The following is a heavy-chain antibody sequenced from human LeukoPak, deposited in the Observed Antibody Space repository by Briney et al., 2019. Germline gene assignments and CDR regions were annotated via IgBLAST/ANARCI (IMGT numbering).Heavy chain of an antibody. CDR2: INHSGST. V-gene: IGHV4-34*01. CDR1: GGSFSGYY. CDR3: ARGLSSGWYRNWFDP. D-gene: IGHD6-19*01. J-gene: IGHJ5*02. Sequence: PSETLSLTCAVYGGSFSGYYWGWIRQPPGKGLEWIGEINHSGSTNYNPSLKSRVTISVDTSKNQFSLKLSSVTAADTAVYYCARGLSSGWYRNWFDPWGQGTLFTVSS.